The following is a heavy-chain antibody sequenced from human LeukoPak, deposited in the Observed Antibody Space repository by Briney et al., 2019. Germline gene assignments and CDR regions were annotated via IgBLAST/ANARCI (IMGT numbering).Heavy chain of an antibody. CDR2: INHSGST. J-gene: IGHJ4*02. CDR3: ARVVRRGGRSLDY. Sequence: PGGSLRLSCAASGFTFSSYGMHWVRQAPGKGLEWIGEINHSGSTNYNPSLKSRVTISVDTSKNQFSLKLSSVTAADTAVYYCARVVRRGGRSLDYWGQGTLVTVSS. D-gene: IGHD3-16*01. CDR1: GFTFSSYG. V-gene: IGHV4-34*01.